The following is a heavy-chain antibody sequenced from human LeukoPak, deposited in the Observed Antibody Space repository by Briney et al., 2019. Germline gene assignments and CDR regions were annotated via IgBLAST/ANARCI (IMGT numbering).Heavy chain of an antibody. V-gene: IGHV3-30*02. CDR1: GFTFSSYG. CDR2: IRYDGSNK. CDR3: AKDYGGSDYYFDY. Sequence: GGSLRLSCAASGFTFSSYGMHWVRQAPGKGLEWVAFIRYDGSNKYYADSVKGRFTISRDNSKNTLYLQMNSLRAEDTAVYYCAKDYGGSDYYFDYWGQGTLVTVSS. J-gene: IGHJ4*02. D-gene: IGHD1-26*01.